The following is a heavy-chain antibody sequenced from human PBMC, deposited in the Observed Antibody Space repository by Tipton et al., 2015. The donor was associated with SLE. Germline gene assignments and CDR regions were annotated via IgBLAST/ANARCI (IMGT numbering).Heavy chain of an antibody. CDR2: ISGDAGIT. J-gene: IGHJ6*03. Sequence: SLRLSCAASGFTFSTYSMTWVRQAPGKGLVWVSVISGDAGITDYADSVKGRFTISRDNSKNTLFLQMNSLRVEDTAVYHCAREGCSSISCNYYYYYYMDVWGKGTTVTVSS. D-gene: IGHD2-2*01. V-gene: IGHV3-23*01. CDR1: GFTFSTYS. CDR3: AREGCSSISCNYYYYYYMDV.